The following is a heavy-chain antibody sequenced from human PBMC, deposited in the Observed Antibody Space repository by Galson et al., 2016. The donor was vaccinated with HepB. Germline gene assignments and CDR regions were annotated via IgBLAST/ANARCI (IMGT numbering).Heavy chain of an antibody. CDR3: TRDGYNHIAFDI. J-gene: IGHJ3*02. CDR2: SSGTGATT. D-gene: IGHD5-24*01. V-gene: IGHV3-23*01. Sequence: SLRLSCAASGFTLSTYTMSWVRQAPGKGLEWVSSSSGTGATTYYADSVKGRFTISRDNLRSTLYLQLDSLRAEDTALYYCTRDGYNHIAFDIWGRGTMVTVSS. CDR1: GFTLSTYT.